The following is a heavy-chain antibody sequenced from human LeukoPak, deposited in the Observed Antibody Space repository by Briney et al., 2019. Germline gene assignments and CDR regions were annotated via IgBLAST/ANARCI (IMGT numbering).Heavy chain of an antibody. J-gene: IGHJ4*02. Sequence: PGGSLRLSCAASGFTFSTYAMHWVRQAPGKGLEYVSGISSNGGSTYYANSVKGRFTISRDNSKNTLYLQMGSLRAEDMAVYYCARDGRPFDYWGQGTLVTVSS. CDR1: GFTFSTYA. D-gene: IGHD1-1*01. CDR3: ARDGRPFDY. CDR2: ISSNGGST. V-gene: IGHV3-64*01.